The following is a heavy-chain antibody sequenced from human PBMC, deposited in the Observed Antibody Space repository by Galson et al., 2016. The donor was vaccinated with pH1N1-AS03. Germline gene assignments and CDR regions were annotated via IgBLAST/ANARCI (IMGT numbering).Heavy chain of an antibody. Sequence: PALVKPTQTLTLTCTFSGFSLNDGGLGVGWIRQPPGKALEWLGMIYWHYDKRYNPSLQNRLTLTQGVSKSEVVLQMTNVDPEDTATYYCAHRFYGSGASFFDFWGQGIVVVVS. CDR2: IYWHYDK. CDR1: GFSLNDGGLG. J-gene: IGHJ4*02. D-gene: IGHD3-10*01. CDR3: AHRFYGSGASFFDF. V-gene: IGHV2-5*01.